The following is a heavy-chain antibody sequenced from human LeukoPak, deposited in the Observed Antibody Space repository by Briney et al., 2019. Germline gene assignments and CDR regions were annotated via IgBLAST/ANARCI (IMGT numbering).Heavy chain of an antibody. J-gene: IGHJ4*02. D-gene: IGHD3-22*01. CDR3: ARRYYYYDSSGYYYPDGYNY. Sequence: ASVKVSCKASGYTFTSYDINWVRQATGQGLEWMGWMNPNSGNTGYAQKFQGRVTMTRNTSISTAYMELSSLRSEDTAVYYCARRYYYYDSSGYYYPDGYNYWGQGTLVTASS. CDR1: GYTFTSYD. V-gene: IGHV1-8*01. CDR2: MNPNSGNT.